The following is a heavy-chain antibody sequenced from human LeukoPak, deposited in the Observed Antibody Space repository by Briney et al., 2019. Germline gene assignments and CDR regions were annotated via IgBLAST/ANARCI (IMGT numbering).Heavy chain of an antibody. J-gene: IGHJ4*02. CDR3: ARVIRRGFGEIFIDY. CDR2: INTSGSA. V-gene: IGHV4-4*07. CDR1: GDSISDSYY. Sequence: SETLSLTCIVSGDSISDSYYWIWIRQPAGKGLEWIGRINTSGSAYYNPSLGSRVTMLVDTSKNQFSLKLSSVTAADTAIYYCARVIRRGFGEIFIDYWGQGTLVTVSS. D-gene: IGHD3-10*01.